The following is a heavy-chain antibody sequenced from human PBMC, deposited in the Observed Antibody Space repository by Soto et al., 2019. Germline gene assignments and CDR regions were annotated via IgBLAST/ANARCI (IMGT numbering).Heavy chain of an antibody. J-gene: IGHJ4*02. V-gene: IGHV1-2*02. CDR1: GYTFTAYF. D-gene: IGHD5-18*01. CDR2: INPNIGDT. Sequence: ASVKVSCMASGYTFTAYFLHWFRQAPGQGPEWVGWINPNIGDTKYAQNFQDRVTMTRDTSIATAYMELSRLDSDDTTVYYCARGPSHGAFDYWGQGTQVTVSS. CDR3: ARGPSHGAFDY.